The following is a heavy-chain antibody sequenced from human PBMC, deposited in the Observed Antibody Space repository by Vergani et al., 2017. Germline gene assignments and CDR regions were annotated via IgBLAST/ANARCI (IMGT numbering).Heavy chain of an antibody. CDR3: ATPQTVTTGGMEV. Sequence: EVQLVQSGAEVKKPGATMKISCKVSGFTFTDHYMQWVKQAPGKGLEWMGLVDPEDGETIYAEKFKGRVTIAADTSTDTAHLELSSLRSEDTAVYYCATPQTVTTGGMEVWGQGTTVIVSS. D-gene: IGHD4-17*01. CDR2: VDPEDGET. CDR1: GFTFTDHY. V-gene: IGHV1-69-2*01. J-gene: IGHJ6*02.